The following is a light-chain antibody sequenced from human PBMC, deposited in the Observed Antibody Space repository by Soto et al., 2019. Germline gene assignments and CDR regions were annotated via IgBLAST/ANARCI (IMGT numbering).Light chain of an antibody. CDR1: QSVSSN. CDR2: GAS. V-gene: IGKV3-15*01. Sequence: EIVMTQSPATLSVSPGERATLSCRASQSVSSNLAWYQQKPGQAPRLLIYGASTRATGIPARFSGSGSGTEFSLTIRSLQSEDFAVYYCQQYNNWPRTFGHGTKVELK. CDR3: QQYNNWPRT. J-gene: IGKJ1*01.